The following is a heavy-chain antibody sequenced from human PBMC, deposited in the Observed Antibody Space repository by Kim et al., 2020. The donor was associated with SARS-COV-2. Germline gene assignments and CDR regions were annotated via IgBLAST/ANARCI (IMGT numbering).Heavy chain of an antibody. D-gene: IGHD1-26*01. CDR2: INSDGSST. J-gene: IGHJ4*02. V-gene: IGHV3-74*01. Sequence: GGSLRLSCAASGFTFSSYWMHWVRQAPGKGLVWVSLINSDGSSTSYADSVKGRFTISRDNAKNTLYLQMNSLRAEDTAVYYCARDSMRSYYHDFDYWGQGTLGTVSS. CDR3: ARDSMRSYYHDFDY. CDR1: GFTFSSYW.